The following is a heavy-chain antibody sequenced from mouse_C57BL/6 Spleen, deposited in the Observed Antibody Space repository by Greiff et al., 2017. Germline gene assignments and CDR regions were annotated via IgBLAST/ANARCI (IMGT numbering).Heavy chain of an antibody. Sequence: QVQLQQPGAELVMPGASVKLSCKASGYTFTSYWMHWVKQRPGHGLEWIGEIDPSDSYTNYNQKFKGKSTLTVDKSSSTAYMQLSSLTSEDSAVYDCARKGYSNYEDAMDYWGQGTSVTVSS. V-gene: IGHV1-69*01. CDR2: IDPSDSYT. D-gene: IGHD2-5*01. J-gene: IGHJ4*01. CDR1: GYTFTSYW. CDR3: ARKGYSNYEDAMDY.